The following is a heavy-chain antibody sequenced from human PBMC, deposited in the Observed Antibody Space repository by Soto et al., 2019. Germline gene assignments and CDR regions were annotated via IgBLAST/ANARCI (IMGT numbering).Heavy chain of an antibody. CDR3: ARDTAYFEN. CDR1: GYSISSGYT. D-gene: IGHD5-18*01. CDR2: IYHSGST. J-gene: IGHJ4*02. V-gene: IGHV4-38-2*01. Sequence: KPSETLSLTCVVSGYSISSGYTWGWIRQPPGKGLEWIGSIYHSGSTFYNPSLKSRVSISVDTSKNQFSLKLSSVTAADTAVYYCARDTAYFENWGRGTLVTVSS.